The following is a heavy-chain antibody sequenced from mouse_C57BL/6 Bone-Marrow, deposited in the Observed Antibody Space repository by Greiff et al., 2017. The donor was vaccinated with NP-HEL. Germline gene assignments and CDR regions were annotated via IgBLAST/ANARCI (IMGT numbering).Heavy chain of an antibody. J-gene: IGHJ2*01. V-gene: IGHV14-4*01. D-gene: IGHD2-4*01. CDR1: GSNIKDDY. CDR2: IDLENGDT. Sequence: LQQPGAELVRPGASVKLSCTASGSNIKDDYMHWVKQRPEQGLEWIGWIDLENGDTEYASKFQGKATITEDTSSNTAYLQLSSLTSEDTAVYYCTKWGDYDDYFDYWGQGTTLTVSS. CDR3: TKWGDYDDYFDY.